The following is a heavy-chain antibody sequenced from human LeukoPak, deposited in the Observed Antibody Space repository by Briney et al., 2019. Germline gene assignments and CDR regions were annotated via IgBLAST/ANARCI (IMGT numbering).Heavy chain of an antibody. CDR3: TTSSTGSCPI. D-gene: IGHD6-19*01. CDR2: IYRSSYADTT. J-gene: IGHJ4*02. CDR1: GITFSNAW. V-gene: IGHV3-15*01. Sequence: GGSLRLSCAASGITFSNAWMRWVRQAPGKGLEWVGRIYRSSYADTTEYGIPVTSKFTMSRDDSQNTLYLQMNSLKTEDTAVYYCTTSSTGSCPIWGQGTLVTVSS.